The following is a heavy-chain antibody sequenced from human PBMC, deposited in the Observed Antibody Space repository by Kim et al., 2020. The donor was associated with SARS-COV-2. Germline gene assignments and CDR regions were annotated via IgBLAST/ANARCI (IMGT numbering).Heavy chain of an antibody. CDR2: IIPIFGTA. D-gene: IGHD6-6*01. J-gene: IGHJ4*02. Sequence: SVKVSCKASGGTFSSYAINWVRQAPGQGLEWMGGIIPIFGTANYAQKFQGRVTITADESTSTAYMELSSLRSEDTAVYYCARGEEYSSSFEIDYWGQGTLVTVSS. CDR3: ARGEEYSSSFEIDY. V-gene: IGHV1-69*13. CDR1: GGTFSSYA.